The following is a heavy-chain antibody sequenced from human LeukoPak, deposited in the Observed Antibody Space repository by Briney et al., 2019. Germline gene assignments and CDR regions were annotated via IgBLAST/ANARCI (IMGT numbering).Heavy chain of an antibody. CDR1: GFTFDDYA. CDR3: AKGRGYNYGYIFGYFDY. V-gene: IGHV3-9*01. Sequence: PGRSLRLSCAASGFTFDDYAMHWVRQAPGKGLEWVSGISWNSGNIDYADSVKGRFTISRDNAKNSLYLQMNSLRAEDTALYYCAKGRGYNYGYIFGYFDYWGQGTLVTVSS. J-gene: IGHJ4*02. CDR2: ISWNSGNI. D-gene: IGHD5-18*01.